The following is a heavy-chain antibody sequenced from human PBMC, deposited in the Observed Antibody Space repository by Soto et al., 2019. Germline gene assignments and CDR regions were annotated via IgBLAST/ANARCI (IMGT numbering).Heavy chain of an antibody. V-gene: IGHV4-39*01. CDR1: GGSISSSSYY. D-gene: IGHD6-6*01. Sequence: SETLSLTCTVSGGSISSSSYYWGWIRQPPGKGLEWIGSIYYSGSTYYNPSLKSRVTISVDTSKNQFSLKLSSVTAADTAVYYCASLSDSGSSGYYYYMDVWGKGTTVTVSS. J-gene: IGHJ6*03. CDR3: ASLSDSGSSGYYYYMDV. CDR2: IYYSGST.